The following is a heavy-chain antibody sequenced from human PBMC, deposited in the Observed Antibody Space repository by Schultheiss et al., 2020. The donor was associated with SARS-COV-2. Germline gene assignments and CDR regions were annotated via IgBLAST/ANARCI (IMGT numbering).Heavy chain of an antibody. CDR2: IYYSGST. J-gene: IGHJ6*03. Sequence: SETLSLTCTVSGGSISSYYWSWIRQPPGKGLEWIGSIYYSGSTYYNPSLKSRVTISVDTSKNQFSLNLSSVTAADTAVYYCARETTPKPYYYYYFYMDVWGKGTTVTVSS. D-gene: IGHD4-11*01. CDR3: ARETTPKPYYYYYFYMDV. V-gene: IGHV4-59*04. CDR1: GGSISSYY.